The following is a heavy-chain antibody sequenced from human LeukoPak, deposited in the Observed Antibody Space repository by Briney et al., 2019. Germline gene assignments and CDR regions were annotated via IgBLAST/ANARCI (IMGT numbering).Heavy chain of an antibody. CDR1: GVTFSSSA. CDR3: AKGSYYDSSGSFYFDY. Sequence: GGSLRLSCAASGVTFSSSAMSWVRQVPGKGLEWVSGISASGGSTSYADSVRGRFTISRDNSKNTLYVQMNSLRDEDTAVYYCAKGSYYDSSGSFYFDYWGQGTLVTVSS. V-gene: IGHV3-23*01. CDR2: ISASGGST. J-gene: IGHJ4*02. D-gene: IGHD3-22*01.